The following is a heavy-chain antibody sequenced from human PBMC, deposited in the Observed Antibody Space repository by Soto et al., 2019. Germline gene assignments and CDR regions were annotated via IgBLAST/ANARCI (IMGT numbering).Heavy chain of an antibody. V-gene: IGHV1-46*01. J-gene: IGHJ4*02. D-gene: IGHD3-10*01. Sequence: ASVKVSCKASGYTFTSYYIHWVRQAPGQGREWMGIINPSGGSTSYAQKFQGRVTMTRDTSTSTVYMELTSLRAEDTAVYYCASRKSSPYFDYWGQGTLVTVSS. CDR1: GYTFTSYY. CDR3: ASRKSSPYFDY. CDR2: INPSGGST.